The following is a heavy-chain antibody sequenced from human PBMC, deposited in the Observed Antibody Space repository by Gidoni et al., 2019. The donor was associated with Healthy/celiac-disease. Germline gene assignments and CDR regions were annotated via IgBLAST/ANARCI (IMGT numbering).Heavy chain of an antibody. CDR1: GGSISSSIYY. V-gene: IGHV4-39*01. CDR3: ARQIAVAGNIDY. D-gene: IGHD6-19*01. J-gene: IGHJ4*02. Sequence: QLQLQESGPGLVMPSETLSLTCTVSGGSISSSIYYWGWIRQPPGKGLEWIGSIYYSGSTYYNPSLKSRVTISVDTSKNQFSLKLSSVTAADTAVYYCARQIAVAGNIDYWGQGTLVTVSS. CDR2: IYYSGST.